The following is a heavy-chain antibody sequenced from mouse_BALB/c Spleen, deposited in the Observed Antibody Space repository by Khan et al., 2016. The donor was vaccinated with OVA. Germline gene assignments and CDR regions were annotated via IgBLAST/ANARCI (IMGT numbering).Heavy chain of an antibody. CDR2: ISDGGGYT. J-gene: IGHJ3*01. CDR3: ARAGYGGFAY. D-gene: IGHD1-1*02. CDR1: GFTFSDYY. Sequence: EVELVESGGGLVKPGGSLKLSCAASGFTFSDYYMYWVRQTPEKRLEWVATISDGGGYTYYPDSVKGRFTISRDNAKNTLYLQMSSLKSEDTAMYYCARAGYGGFAYWGQGTLVTVSA. V-gene: IGHV5-4*02.